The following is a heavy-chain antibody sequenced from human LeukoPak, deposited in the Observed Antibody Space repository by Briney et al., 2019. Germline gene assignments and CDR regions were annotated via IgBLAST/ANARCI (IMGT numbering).Heavy chain of an antibody. D-gene: IGHD6-13*01. CDR2: IWYDGSNK. CDR3: ARDFAYGAAAGTDY. CDR1: GFTLSSYG. J-gene: IGHJ4*02. Sequence: GGSLRLSCAASGFTLSSYGMHWVRQAPGKGLEWVAVIWYDGSNKYYADSVKGRFTISRDNSKNTLYLQMNSLRAEDTAVYYCARDFAYGAAAGTDYWGQGTLVTVSS. V-gene: IGHV3-33*01.